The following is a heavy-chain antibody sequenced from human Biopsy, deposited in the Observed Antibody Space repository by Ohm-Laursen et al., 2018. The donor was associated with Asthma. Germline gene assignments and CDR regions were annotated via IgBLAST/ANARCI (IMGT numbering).Heavy chain of an antibody. V-gene: IGHV3-7*04. Sequence: SLRLSCAASGFTFSNYWMSWVRQTPGKGLEWVANIKQDGSDKYYLDSVKGRFTISRDNAKNSLFLQMNSLRAEDTAIYFCARVLESSDRGPFYFFALDVWGQGTTVAVS. CDR1: GFTFSNYW. D-gene: IGHD6-25*01. J-gene: IGHJ6*02. CDR2: IKQDGSDK. CDR3: ARVLESSDRGPFYFFALDV.